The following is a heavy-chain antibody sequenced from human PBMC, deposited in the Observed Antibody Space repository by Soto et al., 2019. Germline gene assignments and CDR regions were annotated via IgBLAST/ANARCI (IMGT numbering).Heavy chain of an antibody. D-gene: IGHD5-18*01. CDR2: IYYSGST. CDR3: ARVSALNTAMVY. J-gene: IGHJ4*02. Sequence: PSETLSLTCTVSGGSISSGDYYWSWIRQPPGKGLEWIGYIYYSGSTYYNPSLKSRVTISVDTSKNQFSLKLSSVTAADTAVYYCARVSALNTAMVYWGQGTLVTVSS. V-gene: IGHV4-30-4*01. CDR1: GGSISSGDYY.